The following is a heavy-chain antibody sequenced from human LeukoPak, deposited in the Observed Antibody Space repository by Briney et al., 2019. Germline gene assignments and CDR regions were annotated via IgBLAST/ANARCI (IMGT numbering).Heavy chain of an antibody. CDR1: GYFVSSGYY. V-gene: IGHV4-38-2*01. CDR2: IYNTGST. CDR3: ASRTTVTNALSFDY. J-gene: IGHJ4*02. D-gene: IGHD4-11*01. Sequence: PSETLSLTCGVSGYFVSSGYYWGWIRQPPGKGLEWIGNIYNTGSTYYNPSLKSRVTISVDTSNNQFSLKLSSVTSADTAVYYCASRTTVTNALSFDYWGQGSLVILST.